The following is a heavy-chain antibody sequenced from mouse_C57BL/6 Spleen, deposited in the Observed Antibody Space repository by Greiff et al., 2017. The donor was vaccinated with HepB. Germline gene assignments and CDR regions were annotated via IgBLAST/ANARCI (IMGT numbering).Heavy chain of an antibody. D-gene: IGHD1-1*01. CDR1: GYTFTSYW. V-gene: IGHV1-64*01. Sequence: VQLQQPGAELVKPGASVKLSCKASGYTFTSYWMHWVKQRPGQGLEWIGMIHPNSGSTNYNEKFKSKATLTVDKSSSTAYMQLSSLTSEDSAVYYCARDTTVVEFFDYWGQGTTLTVSS. CDR2: IHPNSGST. J-gene: IGHJ2*01. CDR3: ARDTTVVEFFDY.